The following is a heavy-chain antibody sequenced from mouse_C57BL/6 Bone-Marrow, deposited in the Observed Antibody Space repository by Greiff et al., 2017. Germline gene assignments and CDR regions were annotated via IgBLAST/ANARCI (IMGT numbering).Heavy chain of an antibody. Sequence: QVQLQQPGTELVKPGASVKLSCKASGYTFTSYWMHWVKQRPGQGLEWIGNINPSNGGTNYNEKFKSKATLTVDKASSTAYMQLSSLTSEDSAVYYCARTTGDYDWYFDVWGTGTTVTVSS. V-gene: IGHV1-53*01. CDR1: GYTFTSYW. CDR3: ARTTGDYDWYFDV. J-gene: IGHJ1*03. D-gene: IGHD2-4*01. CDR2: INPSNGGT.